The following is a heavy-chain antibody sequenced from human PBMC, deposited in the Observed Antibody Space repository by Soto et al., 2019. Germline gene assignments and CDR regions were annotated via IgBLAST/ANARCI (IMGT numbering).Heavy chain of an antibody. V-gene: IGHV1-69*13. CDR1: GGTFSSYA. CDR2: IIPIFGTA. Sequence: SVKVSCKASGGTFSSYAISWVRQAPGQGLEWMGGIIPIFGTANYAQKFQGRVTITADESTSTAYMELSSLRSEDTAVYYCARTLSSGYYDSGYYSGMDVWGQGTTVTVSS. D-gene: IGHD3-22*01. J-gene: IGHJ6*02. CDR3: ARTLSSGYYDSGYYSGMDV.